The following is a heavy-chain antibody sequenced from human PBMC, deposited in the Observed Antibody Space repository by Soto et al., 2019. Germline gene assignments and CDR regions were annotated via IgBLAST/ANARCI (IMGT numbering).Heavy chain of an antibody. V-gene: IGHV1-69*13. CDR3: AREGYCSGASCFLDI. D-gene: IGHD2-15*01. CDR1: GGTFSSYA. J-gene: IGHJ3*02. CDR2: IIPIFGTA. Sequence: GASVKVSCKASGGTFSSYAIGWVRQAPGQGLEWMGRIIPIFGTAKYAQKFQGRVTITADESTSTAYMELSSLRSEDTAVYYCAREGYCSGASCFLDIWGQGTVVTVSS.